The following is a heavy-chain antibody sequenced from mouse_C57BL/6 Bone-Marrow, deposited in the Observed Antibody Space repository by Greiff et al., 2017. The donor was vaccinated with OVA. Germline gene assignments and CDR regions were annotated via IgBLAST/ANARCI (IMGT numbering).Heavy chain of an antibody. CDR3: TRGYSNYYAMDY. CDR1: GYTFTAYE. D-gene: IGHD2-5*01. V-gene: IGHV1-15*01. Sequence: QVQLKQSGAELVRPGASVTLSCKASGYTFTAYEMHWVKQTPVHGLEWIGAIDPDTGGTAYTQKFKGKAILTADKSSCTAYLELRSLTSEDSAVYYCTRGYSNYYAMDYWGQGTSVTVSS. J-gene: IGHJ4*01. CDR2: IDPDTGGT.